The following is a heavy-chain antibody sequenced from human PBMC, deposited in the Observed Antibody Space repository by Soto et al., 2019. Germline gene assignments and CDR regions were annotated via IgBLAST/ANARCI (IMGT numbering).Heavy chain of an antibody. Sequence: PGGSLRLSCAASGFTFSSYWMSWVRQAPGKGLERVANIKQDGSEKYFVDSVKGRFTISRDNAKNSLYLQMNSLRAEDTVVYYCARDSSFDDSSGYLDYWGQGTLVTVSS. CDR2: IKQDGSEK. V-gene: IGHV3-7*01. J-gene: IGHJ4*02. CDR3: ARDSSFDDSSGYLDY. CDR1: GFTFSSYW. D-gene: IGHD3-22*01.